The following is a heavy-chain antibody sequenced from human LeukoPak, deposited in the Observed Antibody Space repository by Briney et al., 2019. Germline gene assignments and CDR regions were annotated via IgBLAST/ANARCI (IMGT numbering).Heavy chain of an antibody. D-gene: IGHD6-19*01. CDR1: GYTFTVYY. CDR2: MNPNSGNT. CDR3: AIIAVAWGC. V-gene: IGHV1-8*03. J-gene: IGHJ4*02. Sequence: GASVNVSCTASGYTFTVYYMHWVRQAPGQGLEWMGWMNPNSGNTGYAQKFQGRVTITRNTSISTAYMELSSLRSEDTAVYYCAIIAVAWGCWGQGTLVTVSS.